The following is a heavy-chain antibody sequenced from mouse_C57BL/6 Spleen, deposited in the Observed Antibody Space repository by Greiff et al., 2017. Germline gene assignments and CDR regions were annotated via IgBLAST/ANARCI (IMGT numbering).Heavy chain of an antibody. D-gene: IGHD1-1*02. Sequence: QVQLQQSGAELVRPGASVTLSCKASGYTFTDYEMHWVKQTPVHGLEWIGAIDPETGGTAYNQKFKGQAILTADKSSSTAYMELRTLTSEDSAVYYCTMCIYYGGSHWCFDVWGTGTTVTVSS. V-gene: IGHV1-15*01. CDR2: IDPETGGT. CDR3: TMCIYYGGSHWCFDV. CDR1: GYTFTDYE. J-gene: IGHJ1*03.